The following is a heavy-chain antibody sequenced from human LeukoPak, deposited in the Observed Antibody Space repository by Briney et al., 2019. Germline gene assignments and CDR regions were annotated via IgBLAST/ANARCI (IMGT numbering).Heavy chain of an antibody. J-gene: IGHJ6*02. Sequence: GGSLRLSCAASGFTFSSYSMNWVRQAPGKGLEWVANIKQDGSEKYFVGSVKGRFTISRDNANNSLYLQMNSLRAEDTAVYYCARAMDVWGQGTTVTVSS. CDR1: GFTFSSYS. CDR2: IKQDGSEK. V-gene: IGHV3-7*01. CDR3: ARAMDV.